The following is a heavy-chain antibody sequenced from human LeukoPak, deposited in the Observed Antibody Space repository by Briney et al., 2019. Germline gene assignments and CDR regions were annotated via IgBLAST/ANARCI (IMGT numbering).Heavy chain of an antibody. CDR2: ISAYNGNT. Sequence: GASVKVSCKASGYTFPSNDLSWVRQAPGQGLEWMGWISAYNGNTNYAQKLQGRVTMTTDTSTSTAYMELRSLRSDDTAVYYCARARGATVTGGYWGQGTLVTVSS. CDR3: ARARGATVTGGY. J-gene: IGHJ4*02. CDR1: GYTFPSND. V-gene: IGHV1-18*01. D-gene: IGHD4-17*01.